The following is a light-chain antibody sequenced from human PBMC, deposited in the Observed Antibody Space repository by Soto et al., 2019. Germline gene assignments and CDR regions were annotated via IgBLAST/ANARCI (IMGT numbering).Light chain of an antibody. CDR1: QSVSNS. V-gene: IGKV3-11*01. CDR3: QQYKDWPTP. J-gene: IGKJ1*01. Sequence: EIVLTQSPATLSLSPGERATLSCWASQSVSNSLAWYQQRPGQSPRLLIYDVSTRATGIPARFGGSGSGTDFTLTISSLETEDFAVYYCQQYKDWPTPFGQGTKVDIK. CDR2: DVS.